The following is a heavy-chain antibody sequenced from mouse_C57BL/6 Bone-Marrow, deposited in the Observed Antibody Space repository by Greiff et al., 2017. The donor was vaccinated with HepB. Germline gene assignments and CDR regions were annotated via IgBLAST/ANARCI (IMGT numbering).Heavy chain of an antibody. CDR1: GYAFSSSW. CDR2: IYPGDGDT. J-gene: IGHJ2*01. Sequence: VKLQQSGPELVKPGASVKISCKASGYAFSSSWMNWVKQRPGKGLEWIGRIYPGDGDTNYNGKFKGKATLTADKSSSTAYMQLSSLTSEDSAVYFCASITTVVDYWGQGTTLTVSS. D-gene: IGHD1-1*01. CDR3: ASITTVVDY. V-gene: IGHV1-82*01.